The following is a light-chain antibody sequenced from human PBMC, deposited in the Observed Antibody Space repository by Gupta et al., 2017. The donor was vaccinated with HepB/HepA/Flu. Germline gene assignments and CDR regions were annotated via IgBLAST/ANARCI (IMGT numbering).Light chain of an antibody. CDR1: QSVSSTY. CDR3: QQDGSSPLYT. J-gene: IGKJ2*01. Sequence: IVLTQSPGTLSLSPGERATLSCRASQSVSSTYLAWYQQKPGQAPSLLIYGASSRATGIPDRFSGSGSGTDFTLTISRREPEDFAVYYCQQDGSSPLYTFGQGTKLEIK. V-gene: IGKV3-20*01. CDR2: GAS.